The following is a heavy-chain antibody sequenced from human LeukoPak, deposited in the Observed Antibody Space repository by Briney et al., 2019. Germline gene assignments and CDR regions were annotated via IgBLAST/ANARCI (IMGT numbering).Heavy chain of an antibody. CDR2: IYYSGST. Sequence: SETLSLTCTVSGGSISSYYWSWIRQPPGKGLEWIGYIYYSGSTYYNPSLKSRVTISVDTSKNQFSLKLSSVTAADTAVYYCARSTLYDFWSGYPLDYWGQGTLVTVSS. D-gene: IGHD3-3*01. J-gene: IGHJ4*02. V-gene: IGHV4-30-4*08. CDR1: GGSISSYY. CDR3: ARSTLYDFWSGYPLDY.